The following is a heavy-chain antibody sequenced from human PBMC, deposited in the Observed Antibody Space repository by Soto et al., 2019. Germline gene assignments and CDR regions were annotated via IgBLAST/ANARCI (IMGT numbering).Heavy chain of an antibody. J-gene: IGHJ5*02. Sequence: LPETLSLTCTVSGGSISSYYWSWIRQPPGKGLEWIGYIYYSGSTNYNPSLKSRVTISVDTSKNQFSLKLSSVTAADTAVYYCARHNYNIILNWFDPWGQGTLVTVSS. CDR3: ARHNYNIILNWFDP. CDR2: IYYSGST. D-gene: IGHD3-10*01. V-gene: IGHV4-59*08. CDR1: GGSISSYY.